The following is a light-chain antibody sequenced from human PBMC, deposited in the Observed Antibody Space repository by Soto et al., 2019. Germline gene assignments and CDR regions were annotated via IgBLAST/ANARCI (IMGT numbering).Light chain of an antibody. J-gene: IGKJ1*01. CDR1: QSVSSSY. CDR2: GAS. V-gene: IGKV3-20*01. Sequence: EIVLTQSPGTLSLSPGEGATLSCRASQSVSSSYLAWYQHKPGQAPRLLIYGASTRATGIPDRFSGSGSGTEFTLTISSLQSEDFAVYYCQQYDNWTFGQGTKVDIK. CDR3: QQYDNWT.